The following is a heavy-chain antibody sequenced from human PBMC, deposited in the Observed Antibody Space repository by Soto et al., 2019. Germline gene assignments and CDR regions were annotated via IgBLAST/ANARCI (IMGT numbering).Heavy chain of an antibody. CDR3: ARDHSEGYDILTGYRGFDH. CDR1: GYTFTSYA. J-gene: IGHJ5*02. CDR2: INAGNGNT. D-gene: IGHD3-9*01. Sequence: ASVKVSCKASGYTFTSYAMHWVRQAPGQRLEWMGWINAGNGNTKYSQKFQGRVTITRDTSASTAYMELSSLRSEDTAVYYCARDHSEGYDILTGYRGFDHWGQGTLVTVSS. V-gene: IGHV1-3*01.